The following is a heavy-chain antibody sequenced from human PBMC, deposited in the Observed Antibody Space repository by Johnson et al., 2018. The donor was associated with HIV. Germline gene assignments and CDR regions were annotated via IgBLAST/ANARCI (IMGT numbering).Heavy chain of an antibody. J-gene: IGHJ3*02. D-gene: IGHD4-23*01. V-gene: IGHV3-30*04. Sequence: QVQLVEFGGGVVQPGRSLRLSCAASGFTFSSYAMHWVRQAPGKGLEWVAVISYDGSNKYYADSVKGRFTISRDNSKNTVYLQMNSLRAEDTAVYYCARPLNNCPGNFDAFDIWGQGTMVTVSS. CDR1: GFTFSSYA. CDR3: ARPLNNCPGNFDAFDI. CDR2: ISYDGSNK.